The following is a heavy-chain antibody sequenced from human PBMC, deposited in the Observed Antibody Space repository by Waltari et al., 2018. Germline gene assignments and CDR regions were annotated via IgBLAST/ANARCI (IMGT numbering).Heavy chain of an antibody. CDR3: ARHRYYYPMGDAFDI. D-gene: IGHD3-10*01. Sequence: EVQLVQSGAEVKKPGESLKISCKGSGYSFTSYWTGWVRQMPGKGLEWMGIIYPGDSDTRYSPSFQGQVTISADKSISTAYLQWSSLKASDTAMYYCARHRYYYPMGDAFDIWGQGTMVTVSS. V-gene: IGHV5-51*01. CDR1: GYSFTSYW. CDR2: IYPGDSDT. J-gene: IGHJ3*02.